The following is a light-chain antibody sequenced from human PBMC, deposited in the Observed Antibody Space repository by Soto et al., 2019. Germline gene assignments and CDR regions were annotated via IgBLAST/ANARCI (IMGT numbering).Light chain of an antibody. CDR2: EVN. V-gene: IGLV2-14*01. CDR3: SSYRSSSTLYV. CDR1: TSDVGGFHY. J-gene: IGLJ1*01. Sequence: QSVLTQPASVPGSPGQSITISCTEITSDVGGFHYVSWYQQHPGKAPKLLIYEVNNRPSGVSHRFSGSKAGNTASLTISGLQPEDEADYYCSSYRSSSTLYVFGSGTKVTVL.